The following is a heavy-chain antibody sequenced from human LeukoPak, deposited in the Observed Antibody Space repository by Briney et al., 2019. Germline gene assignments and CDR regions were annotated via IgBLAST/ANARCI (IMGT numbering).Heavy chain of an antibody. CDR2: INPNSGGT. D-gene: IGHD2-2*01. CDR3: ARDRYGSSTSCGNWFDP. V-gene: IGHV1-2*02. Sequence: ASVKVSFKYSGYTFTCYYMHWVRQAPAQGREWVGWINPNSGGTNYAQKLQGRVTMTMDTSISTAYMELSRLRSDDTAVYCCARDRYGSSTSCGNWFDPWGEGTLVTVSS. J-gene: IGHJ5*02. CDR1: GYTFTCYY.